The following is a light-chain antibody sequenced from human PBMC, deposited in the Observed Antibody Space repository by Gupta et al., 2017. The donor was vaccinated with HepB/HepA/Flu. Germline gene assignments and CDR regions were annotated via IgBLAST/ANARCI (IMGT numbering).Light chain of an antibody. CDR3: QQYGTSPPGS. Sequence: EIVLTQSPGTLSLSPGERATLSCRASQSVYSRILAWYQQKPGQAPRLLIYGASSRAGGIPDRFSGSGSGTDFTLTISRLEPEDFGVYYCQQYGTSPPGSFGQGTKVDI. V-gene: IGKV3-20*01. CDR2: GAS. CDR1: QSVYSRI. J-gene: IGKJ2*04.